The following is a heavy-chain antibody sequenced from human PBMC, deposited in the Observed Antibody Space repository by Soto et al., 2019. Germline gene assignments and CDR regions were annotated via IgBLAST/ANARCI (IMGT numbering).Heavy chain of an antibody. V-gene: IGHV3-30-3*01. J-gene: IGHJ4*02. Sequence: GGSLRLSCAVSGFTFSSYAMHGVRQAPGKGLEWVAVITNDGSNKYYADSVKGRFTITRDNSKNTLYLQMNRLSAEDTAVYYCESALLRDYSDSEPYFDYWGQGTLVTVSS. CDR3: ESALLRDYSDSEPYFDY. CDR2: ITNDGSNK. D-gene: IGHD3-22*01. CDR1: GFTFSSYA.